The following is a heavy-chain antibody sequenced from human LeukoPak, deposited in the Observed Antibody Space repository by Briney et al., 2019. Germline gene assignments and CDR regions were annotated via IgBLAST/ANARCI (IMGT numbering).Heavy chain of an antibody. CDR2: IYSGGST. Sequence: SGGSLRLSCAASGFTVSSNYVSWVRQAPGKGLEWVSVIYSGGSTYYADSVKGRITISRDNSKNTLYLQMNSLRAEDTAVYYCAREFGYSHGLGYFDLWGRGTLVTVSS. J-gene: IGHJ2*01. V-gene: IGHV3-66*01. CDR1: GFTVSSNY. D-gene: IGHD5-18*01. CDR3: AREFGYSHGLGYFDL.